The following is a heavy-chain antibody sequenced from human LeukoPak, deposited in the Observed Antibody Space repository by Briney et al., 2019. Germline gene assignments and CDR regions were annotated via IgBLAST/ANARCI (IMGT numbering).Heavy chain of an antibody. CDR3: ARQVEGFDP. CDR1: GFSFSIYW. Sequence: GGSLRLSCAASGFSFSIYWMSWVRQAPGKGLGWVANIKQDGSEKYYVDSVKGRFTISRDNAKNSLYLQMNSLRAEDTAVYYCARQVEGFDPWGQGTLVAVSS. V-gene: IGHV3-7*01. CDR2: IKQDGSEK. D-gene: IGHD1-1*01. J-gene: IGHJ5*02.